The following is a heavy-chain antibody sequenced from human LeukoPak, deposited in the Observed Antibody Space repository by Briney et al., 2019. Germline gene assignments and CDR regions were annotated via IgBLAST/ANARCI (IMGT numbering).Heavy chain of an antibody. J-gene: IGHJ4*02. V-gene: IGHV4-30-2*01. D-gene: IGHD3-10*01. CDR1: GGSISSGGYY. Sequence: SETLSLTCTVSGGSISSGGYYWSWIRQPPGKGLEWIGYIYHSGSTYYNPSLKSRVTISVDTSKNQFSLKLRSVTAADTAVYYCARDSPITGDYFDYWGQGTLVTVSS. CDR3: ARDSPITGDYFDY. CDR2: IYHSGST.